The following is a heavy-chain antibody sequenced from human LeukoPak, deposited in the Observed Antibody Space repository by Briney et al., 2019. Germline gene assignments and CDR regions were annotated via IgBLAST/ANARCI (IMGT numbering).Heavy chain of an antibody. V-gene: IGHV2-70*04. Sequence: SGPALVKPTQTLTLTCTISGFSLSTSGMRVSWIRQPPGKALEWLARIDWDDDKFYSTSLKTRLTISKDTSKNQVVLTMTNMDPVDTSTYYCARSSSGLYVIPFDYWGQGTLVTVSS. CDR1: GFSLSTSGMR. CDR2: IDWDDDK. D-gene: IGHD6-19*01. J-gene: IGHJ4*02. CDR3: ARSSSGLYVIPFDY.